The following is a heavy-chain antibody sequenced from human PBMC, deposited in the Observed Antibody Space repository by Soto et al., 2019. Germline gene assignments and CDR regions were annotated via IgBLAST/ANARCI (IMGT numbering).Heavy chain of an antibody. V-gene: IGHV4-31*03. J-gene: IGHJ6*02. CDR1: GGSIVSGGYY. CDR3: ARGLEDSSGYPNYYYYYGMDV. Sequence: SETLSLTCTVSGGSIVSGGYYCSWIRQHPGKGLEWIGYIYYSGSTYYNPSLKSRVTISVDTPKNQFSLKLSSVTAADTAVYYCARGLEDSSGYPNYYYYYGMDVWGQGTTVTVSS. D-gene: IGHD3-22*01. CDR2: IYYSGST.